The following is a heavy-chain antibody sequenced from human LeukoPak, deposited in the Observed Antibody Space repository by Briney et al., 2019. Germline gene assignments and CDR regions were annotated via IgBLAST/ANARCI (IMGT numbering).Heavy chain of an antibody. CDR2: INSDGSST. Sequence: GGSLRLSCAASGFTFSSYWMHWVRQAPGKGLVWVSRINSDGSSTSYADSVKGRFTISRDNAKNTLYLQMNSLRAEDTAVYYCARDPPIAAAGNGYYYGMDVWGQGTTVTVSS. V-gene: IGHV3-74*01. J-gene: IGHJ6*02. CDR3: ARDPPIAAAGNGYYYGMDV. CDR1: GFTFSSYW. D-gene: IGHD6-13*01.